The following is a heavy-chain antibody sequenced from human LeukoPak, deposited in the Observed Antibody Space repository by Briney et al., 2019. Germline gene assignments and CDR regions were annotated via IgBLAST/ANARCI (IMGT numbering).Heavy chain of an antibody. Sequence: GGSLRLSCAASGFTFDDYAMHWVRQAPGKGLEWVSLLSWDGGSTYYADSVKGRFTISRDNSKNSLYLQMNSLRAEDTAIYYCARDPYNGNYGDSYYYMDVWGKGTTVTISS. CDR1: GFTFDDYA. CDR3: ARDPYNGNYGDSYYYMDV. V-gene: IGHV3-43D*03. CDR2: LSWDGGST. D-gene: IGHD1-26*01. J-gene: IGHJ6*03.